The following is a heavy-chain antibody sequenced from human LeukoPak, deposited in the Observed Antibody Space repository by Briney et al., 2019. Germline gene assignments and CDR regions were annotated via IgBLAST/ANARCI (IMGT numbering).Heavy chain of an antibody. CDR3: ARAMRIAASGTFYLDF. Sequence: SQTLSLTCAISGDSVSSNSAAWNWIRQSPSIGLEWLGRTYYRSKWYNDYAVSVKGRITIDPDTSKNQFSLQLNSVTPEDTAMYYCARAMRIAASGTFYLDFWGQGTLVTVSS. CDR1: GDSVSSNSAA. D-gene: IGHD6-13*01. V-gene: IGHV6-1*01. CDR2: TYYRSKWYN. J-gene: IGHJ4*02.